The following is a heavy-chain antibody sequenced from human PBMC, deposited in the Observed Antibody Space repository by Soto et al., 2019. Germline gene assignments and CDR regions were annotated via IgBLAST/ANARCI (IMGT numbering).Heavy chain of an antibody. CDR2: IKPDESEK. V-gene: IGHV3-7*01. J-gene: IGHJ5*02. Sequence: EVQLVESGGGLVQPGGSLRLSCTASGFTFSDSWMTWVRQAPGKGLEWVARIKPDESEKKYADSVKGRFSISRDNAKNSMYLQMDSLRGEDTAVYYCVRGGSNYASWGQGTLVTVSS. D-gene: IGHD4-4*01. CDR3: VRGGSNYAS. CDR1: GFTFSDSW.